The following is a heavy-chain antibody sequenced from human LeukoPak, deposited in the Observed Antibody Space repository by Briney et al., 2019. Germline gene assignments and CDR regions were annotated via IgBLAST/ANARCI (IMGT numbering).Heavy chain of an antibody. CDR1: GGSFSGYY. J-gene: IGHJ3*02. CDR2: INHSGST. CDR3: ARKRGVKHRGAFDI. Sequence: PETLSLTCAVYGGSFSGYYWSWIRQPPGKGLEWIGEINHSGSTNYNPSLKSRVTISVDTSKNQFSLRLSSVTAADTAVYYCARKRGVKHRGAFDIWGQGTMVTVSS. D-gene: IGHD3-16*01. V-gene: IGHV4-34*01.